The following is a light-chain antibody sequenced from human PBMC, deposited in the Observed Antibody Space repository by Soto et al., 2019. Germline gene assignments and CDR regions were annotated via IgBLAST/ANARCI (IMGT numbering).Light chain of an antibody. J-gene: IGKJ1*01. CDR1: QSITRG. V-gene: IGKV1-5*01. CDR3: QQYNTYPWT. Sequence: DIQMSQSPSTLPASVGNRVTITCRASQSITRGLAWYQQRPGKAPKLLIYDASSLESGVPSRFSGSGSGTEFTLTISSLQPDDFATYYCQQYNTYPWTFGQGTKVDIK. CDR2: DAS.